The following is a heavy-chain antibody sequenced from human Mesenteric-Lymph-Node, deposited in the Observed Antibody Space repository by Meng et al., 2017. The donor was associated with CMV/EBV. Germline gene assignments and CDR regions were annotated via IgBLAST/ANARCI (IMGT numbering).Heavy chain of an antibody. CDR2: INHSGST. Sequence: HVPLHQCGAGLLEPSETLSVTCAVYGVSFSGYYWNWIRQSPEKGLEWIGEINHSGSTTYNPSFTSRIIISVDTSTNQISLNMSSVTAADTAVYYCARGSSYDILTGYFDYWGQGALVTVSS. D-gene: IGHD3-9*01. CDR3: ARGSSYDILTGYFDY. V-gene: IGHV4-34*01. CDR1: GVSFSGYY. J-gene: IGHJ4*02.